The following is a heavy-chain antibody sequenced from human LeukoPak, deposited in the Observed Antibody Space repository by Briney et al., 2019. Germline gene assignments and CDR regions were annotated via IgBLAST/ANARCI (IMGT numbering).Heavy chain of an antibody. CDR2: IYDSGST. V-gene: IGHV4-59*08. Sequence: SETLSLTCTVSGGSISSYYWGWIRQPPGKGLEWIVSIYDSGSTYYNPSLKSRVTISVDTSKNQFSLKLSSVTAADTAVYYCARQSTYHYFDYWGQGTLVTVSS. J-gene: IGHJ4*02. D-gene: IGHD5/OR15-5a*01. CDR3: ARQSTYHYFDY. CDR1: GGSISSYY.